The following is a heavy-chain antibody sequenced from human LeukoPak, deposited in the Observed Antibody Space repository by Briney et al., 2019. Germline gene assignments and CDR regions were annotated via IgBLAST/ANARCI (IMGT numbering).Heavy chain of an antibody. D-gene: IGHD6-13*01. J-gene: IGHJ4*02. CDR3: TAGIGHSDFDY. V-gene: IGHV3-15*01. CDR2: VKSKTNGGTT. Sequence: KSGGSLRLSCAGSGFIFSNAWMSWVRQAPGKGLEWVGRVKSKTNGGTTGYAAPVKGRFTISRDDSKNTYLQMNSLKSEDTAVYYCTAGIGHSDFDYWGQGTLVTVSS. CDR1: GFIFSNAW.